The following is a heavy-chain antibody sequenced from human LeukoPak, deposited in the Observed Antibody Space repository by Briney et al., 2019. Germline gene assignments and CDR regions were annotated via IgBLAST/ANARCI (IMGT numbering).Heavy chain of an antibody. Sequence: SETLSLTCNVSGGPINSNIYYWAWVRQPPGKGLEWIGSIYYSGSTYYNPSLKSRVTISVDTSKNQFSLKLSSVTAADTAVYYCARRGYSYGSYFDYWGQGTLVTVSS. J-gene: IGHJ4*02. CDR1: GGPINSNIYY. V-gene: IGHV4-39*07. CDR2: IYYSGST. CDR3: ARRGYSYGSYFDY. D-gene: IGHD5-18*01.